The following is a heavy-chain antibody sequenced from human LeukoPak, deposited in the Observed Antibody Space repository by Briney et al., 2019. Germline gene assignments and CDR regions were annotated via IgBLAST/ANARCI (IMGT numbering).Heavy chain of an antibody. Sequence: GGSLRLSCAVSGFTFSRYWMTWVRQAPGKGLEWVANIKVDGSEKYYVDAVKGRFTISRDNAKDSLYLQMNGLRAEDTAVYYCGGETTVTPWGVFDYWGQGTLVTVSS. CDR3: GGETTVTPWGVFDY. J-gene: IGHJ4*02. D-gene: IGHD4-11*01. CDR1: GFTFSRYW. V-gene: IGHV3-7*01. CDR2: IKVDGSEK.